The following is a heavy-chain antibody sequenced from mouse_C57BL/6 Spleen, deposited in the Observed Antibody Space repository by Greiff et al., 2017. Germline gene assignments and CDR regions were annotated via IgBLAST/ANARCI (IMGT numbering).Heavy chain of an antibody. J-gene: IGHJ2*01. Sequence: QSCKASGYTFTSYWMHWVKQRPGQGLEWIGEIDPSDSYTNYNHKFKGKSTLTVDKSSSTAYMQLSSLTSEDSAVYYCARGLDGYYGYWGQGTTLTVSS. CDR1: GYTFTSYW. CDR2: IDPSDSYT. V-gene: IGHV1-69*01. CDR3: ARGLDGYYGY. D-gene: IGHD2-3*01.